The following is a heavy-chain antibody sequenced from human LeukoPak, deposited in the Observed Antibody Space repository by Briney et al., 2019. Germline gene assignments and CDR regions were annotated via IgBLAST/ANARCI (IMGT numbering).Heavy chain of an antibody. D-gene: IGHD5-12*01. J-gene: IGHJ4*02. V-gene: IGHV3-66*01. CDR2: IYSGDNT. CDR3: ARDRGSGYDPGYFDY. Sequence: GGSLRLSCAVSGFTVSRYYMSRVRRAPGKGLEWVSIIYSGDNTYYADSVKGRFTISRDNSKNTLYLQMNSLRVEDTAVYYCARDRGSGYDPGYFDYWGQGTLVTVSS. CDR1: GFTVSRYY.